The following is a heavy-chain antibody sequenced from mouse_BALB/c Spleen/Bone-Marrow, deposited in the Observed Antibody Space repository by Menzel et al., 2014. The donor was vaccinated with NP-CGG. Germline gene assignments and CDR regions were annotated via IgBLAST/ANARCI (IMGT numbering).Heavy chain of an antibody. CDR2: IDPANGNT. Sequence: VQLKESGAELVKPGASVKLSCTPSGFNIKDTHMHWVKQRPEQGLEWIGRIDPANGNTKYDPNFQGKATITADTSSNTAYLQLSSLTSEDTAVYYCARDYGNTAWFASWGQGTLVTVS. J-gene: IGHJ3*01. D-gene: IGHD1-1*01. CDR1: GFNIKDTH. CDR3: ARDYGNTAWFAS. V-gene: IGHV14-3*02.